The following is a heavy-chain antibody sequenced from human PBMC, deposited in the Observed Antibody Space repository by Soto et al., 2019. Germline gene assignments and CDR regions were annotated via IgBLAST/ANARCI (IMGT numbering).Heavy chain of an antibody. J-gene: IGHJ6*02. V-gene: IGHV5-51*01. Sequence: GQSLKISSKGSGYSFTSYWIGWVLQMPGKGLEWMGIIYPGDSYTNYSPSFQGHVTISADKSISTAYLQWRSLKTFDTAMYYCETRNLGGYYYYGIDVWAQGTTVTVSS. CDR1: GYSFTSYW. D-gene: IGHD2-15*01. CDR3: ETRNLGGYYYYGIDV. CDR2: IYPGDSYT.